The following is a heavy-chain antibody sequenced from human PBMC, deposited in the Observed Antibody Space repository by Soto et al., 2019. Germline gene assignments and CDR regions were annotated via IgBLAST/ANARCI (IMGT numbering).Heavy chain of an antibody. V-gene: IGHV4-59*01. J-gene: IGHJ5*02. Sequence: PSEALSLTCSVSDVSISSYYWSWIRQPPGKGLEWIGYINNNGSTNYNPSLESRATISVDTSKSQFSLKLRSVTAADTAVYYCAHYFWANYRWDWFDPWGQGTQVTVSS. CDR2: INNNGST. CDR1: DVSISSYY. D-gene: IGHD3-16*02. CDR3: AHYFWANYRWDWFDP.